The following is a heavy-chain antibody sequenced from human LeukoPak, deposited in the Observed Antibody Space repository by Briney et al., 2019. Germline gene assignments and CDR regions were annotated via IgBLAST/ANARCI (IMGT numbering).Heavy chain of an antibody. CDR2: IDYTGRT. J-gene: IGHJ4*02. V-gene: IGHV4-39*01. CDR3: VRFDDTSGYFWD. Sequence: KASETLSLTCSVSGGSIGSGSSYWGWIRQPPGKALEWIGSIDYTGRTYNNPFLKSRVAVSVDTSKNQFSLKLASVTAADTAIYYCVRFDDTSGYFWDWRQGTLVTVSS. CDR1: GGSIGSGSSY. D-gene: IGHD3-22*01.